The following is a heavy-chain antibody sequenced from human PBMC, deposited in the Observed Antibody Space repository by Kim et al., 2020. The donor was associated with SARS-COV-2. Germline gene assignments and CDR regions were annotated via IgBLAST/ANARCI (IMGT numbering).Heavy chain of an antibody. D-gene: IGHD3-22*01. Sequence: SETLSLTCAVSGGSISSSNWWSWVRQPPGKGLEWIGEIYHSGSTNYNPSLKSRVTISVDKSKNQFSLKLSSVTAVDTAVYYCARDLVAYYYDSSGYYWEEAYYFDYWGQGTLVTVSS. CDR3: ARDLVAYYYDSSGYYWEEAYYFDY. J-gene: IGHJ4*02. CDR2: IYHSGST. V-gene: IGHV4-4*02. CDR1: GGSISSSNW.